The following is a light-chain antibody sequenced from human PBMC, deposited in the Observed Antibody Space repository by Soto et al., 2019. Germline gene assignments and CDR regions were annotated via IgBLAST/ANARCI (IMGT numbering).Light chain of an antibody. J-gene: IGKJ1*01. V-gene: IGKV1-5*01. CDR1: QSINGW. CDR2: DAS. CDR3: QQYHRYSRT. Sequence: DVQMTQSHSTLSASVGDRFTVTCRASQSINGWLAWYQQKPGKAPKLLIYDASSLHSGVPSRFTGSGFGTEFTLTISSLQPEDFATYYCQQYHRYSRTFGQGTKVDI.